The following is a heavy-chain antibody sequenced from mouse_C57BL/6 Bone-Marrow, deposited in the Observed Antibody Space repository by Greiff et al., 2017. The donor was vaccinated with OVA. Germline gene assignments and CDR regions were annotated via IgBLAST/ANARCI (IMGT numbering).Heavy chain of an antibody. Sequence: EVKLQESGPGMVKPSQSLSLTCTVTGYSITSGYDWHWIRHFPGNKLEWMGYISYSGSTNYNPSLKSRISITHDTSKNHFFLKLNSVTTEDTATYYCAREVNYYGSSPYWYFDVWGTGTTVTVSS. J-gene: IGHJ1*03. D-gene: IGHD1-1*01. V-gene: IGHV3-1*01. CDR2: ISYSGST. CDR1: GYSITSGYD. CDR3: AREVNYYGSSPYWYFDV.